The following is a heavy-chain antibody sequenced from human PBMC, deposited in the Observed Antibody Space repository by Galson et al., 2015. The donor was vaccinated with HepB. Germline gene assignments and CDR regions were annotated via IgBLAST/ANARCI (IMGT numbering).Heavy chain of an antibody. CDR2: ISWDGGST. Sequence: SLRLSCAASGFTFDDYTMHWVRQAPGKGLEWVSLISWDGGSTYYADSVKGRFTISRDNSKNSLYLQMNSLRTEDTALYYCAKDPYQYSYGRNPSYFDYWGQGTLVTVSS. V-gene: IGHV3-43*01. D-gene: IGHD5-18*01. J-gene: IGHJ4*02. CDR3: AKDPYQYSYGRNPSYFDY. CDR1: GFTFDDYT.